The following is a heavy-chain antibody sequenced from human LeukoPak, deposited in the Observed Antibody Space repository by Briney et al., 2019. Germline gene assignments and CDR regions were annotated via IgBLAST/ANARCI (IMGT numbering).Heavy chain of an antibody. D-gene: IGHD3-10*01. CDR2: INSDGSST. CDR1: GFTFSSYW. CDR3: AKDISWGSPGDDAFDI. V-gene: IGHV3-74*01. J-gene: IGHJ3*02. Sequence: GGSLRLSCAASGFTFSSYWMHWVRQAPGKGLVWVSRINSDGSSTSYADSVKGRFTISRDNAKNTLYLQMNSLRAEDTALYYCAKDISWGSPGDDAFDIWGQGTMVTVSS.